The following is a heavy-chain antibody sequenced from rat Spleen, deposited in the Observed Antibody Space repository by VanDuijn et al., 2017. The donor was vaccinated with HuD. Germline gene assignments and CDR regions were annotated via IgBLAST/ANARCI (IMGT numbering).Heavy chain of an antibody. CDR1: GFTFSDYF. CDR3: ARRGLEWSFDH. V-gene: IGHV5-29*01. CDR2: ISYDGSSP. D-gene: IGHD1-1*01. Sequence: EVQLVESNGGLVQPGRSLKLSCAASGFTFSDYFMAWVRQAPTKGLEWVATISYDGSSPYYRDSVKGRFTISRDNAKSTLYLQMDSLRSEDTATYYCARRGLEWSFDHWGQGVMVTVSS. J-gene: IGHJ2*01.